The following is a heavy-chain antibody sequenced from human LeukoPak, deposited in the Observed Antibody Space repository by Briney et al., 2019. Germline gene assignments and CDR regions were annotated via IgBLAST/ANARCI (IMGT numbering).Heavy chain of an antibody. CDR1: GYTLTELS. J-gene: IGHJ4*02. V-gene: IGHV1-46*01. CDR3: AIGYCSSTSCYALHY. D-gene: IGHD2-2*01. CDR2: INPSGGST. Sequence: ASVKVSCKVSGYTLTELSMHWVRQAPGKGLEWMGIINPSGGSTSYAQKFQGRVTMTRDMSTSTVYMELSSLRSEDTAVYYCAIGYCSSTSCYALHYWGQGTLVTVSS.